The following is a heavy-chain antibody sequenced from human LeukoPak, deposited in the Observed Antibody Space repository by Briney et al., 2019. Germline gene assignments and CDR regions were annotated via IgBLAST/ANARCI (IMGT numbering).Heavy chain of an antibody. J-gene: IGHJ6*02. CDR3: ARANFGQLLGLYYYYGMDV. CDR1: AGSIGDSY. D-gene: IGHD5-24*01. Sequence: SETLSLTCSVSAGSIGDSYWSWVRQPPGKGLEWIGYISYSGSTNYNPSLKSRVTISVDTSKNQFSLKLNSVTAADTAIYYCARANFGQLLGLYYYYGMDVWGQGTTVTVS. V-gene: IGHV4-59*01. CDR2: ISYSGST.